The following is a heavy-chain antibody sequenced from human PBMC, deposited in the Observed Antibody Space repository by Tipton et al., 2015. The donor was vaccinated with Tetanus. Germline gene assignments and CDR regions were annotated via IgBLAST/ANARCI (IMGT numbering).Heavy chain of an antibody. CDR3: ARATSTGPAYNWFDP. Sequence: TLSLTCAVSGGSISSGGYSWTWVRQPPGKGLQWIGYMYYSGTTHYNPSLKSRVTISIDRSKNQLSLKLTSVTAADTAVYYCARATSTGPAYNWFDPWGQGTLMTVSS. D-gene: IGHD2-8*02. CDR1: GGSISSGGYS. V-gene: IGHV4-30-2*01. CDR2: MYYSGTT. J-gene: IGHJ5*02.